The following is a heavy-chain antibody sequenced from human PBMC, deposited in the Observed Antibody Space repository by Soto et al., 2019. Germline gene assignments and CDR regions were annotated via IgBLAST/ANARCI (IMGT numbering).Heavy chain of an antibody. CDR1: GFTFNNYA. V-gene: IGHV3-30-3*01. J-gene: IGHJ6*04. CDR3: ARECGGSCDGERFLDF. D-gene: IGHD2-15*01. CDR2: ISYDGSNI. Sequence: GGSLRLSCAASGFTFNNYAMSWVRQAPGKGLEWVAVISYDGSNIYYADSVKGRFTISRDNSKNTLYLQVNSLRAEDTAVYYCARECGGSCDGERFLDFWGKGSSVIVSS.